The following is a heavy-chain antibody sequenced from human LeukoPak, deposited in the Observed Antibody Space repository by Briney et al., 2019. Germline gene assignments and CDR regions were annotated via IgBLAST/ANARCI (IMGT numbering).Heavy chain of an antibody. Sequence: GESLKISCKGSGYSFTSYWIGWVRQMPGKGLEWMGIIYPGDSDTRYSPSFQGQVTISADKSISTAYLQWSSLKASDTAMYYCARGGIAVANSNWFDPWGHGTLVTVSS. CDR2: IYPGDSDT. J-gene: IGHJ5*02. D-gene: IGHD6-19*01. V-gene: IGHV5-51*01. CDR3: ARGGIAVANSNWFDP. CDR1: GYSFTSYW.